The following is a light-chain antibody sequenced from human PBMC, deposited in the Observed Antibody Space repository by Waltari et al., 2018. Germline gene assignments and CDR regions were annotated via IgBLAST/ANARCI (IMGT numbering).Light chain of an antibody. CDR1: QTISSY. J-gene: IGKJ1*01. CDR3: QQTYTLPPWT. Sequence: DLQITQSPSSLPAPAADRVTSTPRTSQTISSYVKWYQQKPGKAPEVLVFAASSLQRGVPSRCSGSGSGTEFTLTITSLQPEDFATYYCQQTYTLPPWTFGQGTKVEFK. V-gene: IGKV1-39*01. CDR2: AAS.